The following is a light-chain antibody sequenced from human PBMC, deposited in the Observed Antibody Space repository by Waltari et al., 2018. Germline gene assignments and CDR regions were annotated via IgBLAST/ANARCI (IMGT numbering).Light chain of an antibody. CDR2: DVN. CDR3: CSYAGSAISV. CDR1: SSDVGTYNL. V-gene: IGLV2-23*02. Sequence: QSALTQTVTVSGSPGQSITISCTGTSSDVGTYNLVSWYQQHPGKAPTLIIYDVNKRPSGVSNRVSGSKSGNTASLTISGLQAADEADYYCCSYAGSAISVFGGGTKVTVL. J-gene: IGLJ3*02.